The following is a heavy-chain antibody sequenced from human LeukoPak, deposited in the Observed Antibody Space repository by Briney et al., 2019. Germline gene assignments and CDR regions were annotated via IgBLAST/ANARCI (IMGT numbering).Heavy chain of an antibody. J-gene: IGHJ4*02. D-gene: IGHD3-22*01. Sequence: SETLSLTCAVSGYSISSGYYWGWIRQPPGKGLEWIGSIYHSGSTYYNPSLKSRVAITVDTSKNQFSLELSSVTAADTAVYYCARSSRYDSSGYYYIDYFDYWGQGTLVTVSS. CDR3: ARSSRYDSSGYYYIDYFDY. CDR2: IYHSGST. CDR1: GYSISSGYY. V-gene: IGHV4-38-2*01.